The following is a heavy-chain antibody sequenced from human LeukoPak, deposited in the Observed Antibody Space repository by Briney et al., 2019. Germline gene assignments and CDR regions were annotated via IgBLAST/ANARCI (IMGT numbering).Heavy chain of an antibody. CDR3: ARDRPQGWFGELSHSDY. CDR1: GYTFTSYG. J-gene: IGHJ4*02. V-gene: IGHV1-18*04. CDR2: ISAYNGNT. Sequence: ASVKVSCKASGYTFTSYGISWVRQAPGQGLEWMGWISAYNGNTNYAKKLQGRVTMTTDTSTSTAYMELRSLRSDDTAVYYCARDRPQGWFGELSHSDYWGQGTLVTVSS. D-gene: IGHD3-10*01.